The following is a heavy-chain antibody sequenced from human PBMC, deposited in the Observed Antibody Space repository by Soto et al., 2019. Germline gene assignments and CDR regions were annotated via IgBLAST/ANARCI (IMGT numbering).Heavy chain of an antibody. CDR2: TSSSSSTI. J-gene: IGHJ5*02. CDR3: ERGARVPAALNWFDP. Sequence: EVQLVDSGGGLVQPGGSLRLSCAASGFTFSSYSLNWVRQAPGKGLEWVSYTSSSSSTIYDADSVKGRFTISRDNAKNSLYLQMKSLRDEDTAVYYCERGARVPAALNWFDPWGQGTLVTVSS. V-gene: IGHV3-48*02. D-gene: IGHD2-2*01. CDR1: GFTFSSYS.